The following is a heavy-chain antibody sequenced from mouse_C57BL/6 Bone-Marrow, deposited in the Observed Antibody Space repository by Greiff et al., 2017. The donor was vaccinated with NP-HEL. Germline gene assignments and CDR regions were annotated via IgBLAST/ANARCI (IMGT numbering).Heavy chain of an antibody. D-gene: IGHD2-4*01. CDR3: ARREGLYDYDGAWFAY. Sequence: EVMLVESGGGLVKPGGSLKLSCAASGFTFSDYGMHWVRQAPEKGLEWVAYISSGSSTIYYADTVKGRFTISRDNAKNTLFLQMTSLRSEDTAMYYCARREGLYDYDGAWFAYWGQGTLVTVSA. CDR1: GFTFSDYG. V-gene: IGHV5-17*01. J-gene: IGHJ3*01. CDR2: ISSGSSTI.